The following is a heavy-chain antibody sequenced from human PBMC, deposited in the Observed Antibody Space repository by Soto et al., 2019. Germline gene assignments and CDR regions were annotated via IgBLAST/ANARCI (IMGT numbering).Heavy chain of an antibody. V-gene: IGHV1-69*13. CDR2: IIPIFGTA. J-gene: IGHJ6*02. Sequence: SVKVSCKASGGTFSSYAISWVRQAPGQGLEWMGGIIPIFGTANYAQKFQGRVTITADESTGTAYMELSSLRPEDTAVYYCARAYDSSGQLYYYYYGMDVWGQGTTVTVSS. CDR3: ARAYDSSGQLYYYYYGMDV. D-gene: IGHD3-22*01. CDR1: GGTFSSYA.